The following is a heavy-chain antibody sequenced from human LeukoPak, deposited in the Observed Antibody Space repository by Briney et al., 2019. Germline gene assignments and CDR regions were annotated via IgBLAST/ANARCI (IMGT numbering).Heavy chain of an antibody. D-gene: IGHD1-26*01. CDR1: GFSFSSYG. Sequence: GGSLRLSCAASGFSFSSYGMHWVREAPGKGLEWVAVIWYDGKNKYYADSVKGRLTISRDNSKNTLYLQMNSLRAEDTAVYYCAKDRSGSYGVRGYFDYWGQGNQVTVSS. CDR2: IWYDGKNK. V-gene: IGHV3-30*02. J-gene: IGHJ4*02. CDR3: AKDRSGSYGVRGYFDY.